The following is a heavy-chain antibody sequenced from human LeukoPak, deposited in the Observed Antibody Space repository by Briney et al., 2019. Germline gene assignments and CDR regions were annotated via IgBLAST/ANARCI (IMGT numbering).Heavy chain of an antibody. CDR1: GGSISSSSYY. D-gene: IGHD3-10*01. CDR3: ARRYAYYYGSGSPIPRYYYYYYMDV. V-gene: IGHV4-39*07. J-gene: IGHJ6*03. Sequence: PSETLSLTCTVSGGSISSSSYYWGWIRQPPGKGLEWIGSIYYSGSTYYNPSLKSRVTISVDTSKNQFSLKLSSVTAADTAVYYCARRYAYYYGSGSPIPRYYYYYYMDVWGKGTTVTISS. CDR2: IYYSGST.